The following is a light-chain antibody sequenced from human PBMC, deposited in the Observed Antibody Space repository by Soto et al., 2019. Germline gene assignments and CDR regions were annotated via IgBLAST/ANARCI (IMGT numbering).Light chain of an antibody. CDR1: QTISSW. V-gene: IGKV1-12*01. Sequence: IQMTQSPSTLSGSVGYRVTITCWGSQTISSWLAWYQQKPGKAPEVLLYGASSLQSGVPSRFSGNGSGTDFTLTLSRLQTEDFATYFRQQANSFTRTFGGGTKVDI. CDR2: GAS. J-gene: IGKJ4*01. CDR3: QQANSFTRT.